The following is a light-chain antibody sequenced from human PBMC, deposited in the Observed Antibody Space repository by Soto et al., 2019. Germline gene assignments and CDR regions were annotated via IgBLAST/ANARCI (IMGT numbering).Light chain of an antibody. V-gene: IGLV2-14*01. CDR3: NSYSSSTFYV. J-gene: IGLJ1*01. CDR1: SSDIASFNY. Sequence: QSGLAQPASVSGSPGQSITISCTGSSSDIASFNYVSWYQQYPGKAPKLLIYQVTSRASGVSHRFSGSKFGDTASLTISGLQPEDEAEYYCNSYSSSTFYVFGTGTKVTVL. CDR2: QVT.